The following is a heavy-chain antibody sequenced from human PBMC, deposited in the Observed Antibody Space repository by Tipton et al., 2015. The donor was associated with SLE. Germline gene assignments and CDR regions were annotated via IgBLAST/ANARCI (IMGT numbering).Heavy chain of an antibody. V-gene: IGHV4-59*11. CDR3: ARFTYYSGSVDY. CDR1: GGSISSHY. CDR2: IFYSGNS. D-gene: IGHD3-10*01. Sequence: TLSLTCTVSGGSISSHYWGWIRQPPGKGLEWIGYIFYSGNSNYNPSLKSRLTISLDTSKNQFSLKLRSVTAADTAVYYCARFTYYSGSVDYWGQGMLVTVSS. J-gene: IGHJ4*02.